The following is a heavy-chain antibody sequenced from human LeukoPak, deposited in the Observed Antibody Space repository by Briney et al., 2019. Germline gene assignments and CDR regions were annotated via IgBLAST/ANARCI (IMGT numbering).Heavy chain of an antibody. CDR2: INPNSGGT. CDR3: AREGYDSSGCYGPHFDY. V-gene: IGHV1-2*06. D-gene: IGHD3-22*01. Sequence: ASVKVSCKASGYTFTGYYMHWVRQAPGQGLEWMGRINPNSGGTNYAQKFQGRVTMTRDTSISTAYMELSRLRSDDTAVYYCAREGYDSSGCYGPHFDYWGQGTLVTVSS. J-gene: IGHJ4*02. CDR1: GYTFTGYY.